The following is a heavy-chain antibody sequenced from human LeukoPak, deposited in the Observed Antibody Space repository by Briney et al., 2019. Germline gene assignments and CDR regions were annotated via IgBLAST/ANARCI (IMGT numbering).Heavy chain of an antibody. CDR3: ATVVGAGTFYPAEYFDS. Sequence: GGSLQIFCRGSGYSFISYWIGSGGRMAGEGLEGMGIIYSGDSNTRYSPSFQGQVTISADKSINTAYLLWRSLKASDTAMYYCATVVGAGTFYPAEYFDSGGEGTLVTVSS. CDR1: GYSFISYW. D-gene: IGHD2/OR15-2a*01. V-gene: IGHV5-51*01. J-gene: IGHJ4*02. CDR2: IYSGDSNT.